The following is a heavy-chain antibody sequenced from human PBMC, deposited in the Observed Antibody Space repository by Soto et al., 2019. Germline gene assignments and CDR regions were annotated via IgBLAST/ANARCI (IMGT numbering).Heavy chain of an antibody. D-gene: IGHD3-22*01. CDR2: VYYSGST. V-gene: IGHV4-39*01. J-gene: IGHJ4*02. CDR1: GGSISSSTYY. CDR3: ARHQYYYDSSGYTLDY. Sequence: SETLSLTCTVSGGSISSSTYYWGWIRQPPGKGLEWIGSVYYSGSTYYNPSLKSRVTISVDTSNNQFSLKLNSVTAADTAVYYCARHQYYYDSSGYTLDYWGQGTLVTVSS.